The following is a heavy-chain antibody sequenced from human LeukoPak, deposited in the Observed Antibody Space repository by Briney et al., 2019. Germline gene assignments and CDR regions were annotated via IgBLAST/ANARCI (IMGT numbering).Heavy chain of an antibody. CDR1: GFTFSDHA. Sequence: GGSLRLSCAASGFTFSDHAMGWVRQAPGKGLEWVSSISNSGDNTYYPDSLRGRFTISRDNSKNTLWLQMDSLRAEDAALYYCVREAGYCSRIGCSYTTWSDPWGKGPL. CDR3: VREAGYCSRIGCSYTTWSDP. V-gene: IGHV3-23*01. D-gene: IGHD2-2*01. CDR2: ISNSGDNT. J-gene: IGHJ5*02.